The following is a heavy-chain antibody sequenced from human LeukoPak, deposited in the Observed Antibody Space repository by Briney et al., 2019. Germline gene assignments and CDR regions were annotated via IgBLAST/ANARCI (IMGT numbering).Heavy chain of an antibody. CDR1: GGTFSSYA. J-gene: IGHJ4*02. CDR3: ARGPTLWFGELSGRLDY. V-gene: IGHV1-69*04. D-gene: IGHD3-10*01. Sequence: SVKVSCKASGGTFSSYAISWVRQAPGQGLEWMGRIIPILGIANYAQKFQGRVTITADKSTSTAYMELSSLRSEDTAVYYCARGPTLWFGELSGRLDYWGQGTLVTVSS. CDR2: IIPILGIA.